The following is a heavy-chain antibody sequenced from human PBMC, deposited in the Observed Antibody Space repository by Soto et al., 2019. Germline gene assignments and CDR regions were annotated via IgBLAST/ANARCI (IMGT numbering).Heavy chain of an antibody. J-gene: IGHJ6*02. D-gene: IGHD2-2*02. CDR1: GYSFTTSW. CDR3: ARLSGCSSTSCYTHMDV. Sequence: PGASLKISCKGSGYSFTTSWIGWVRQMPGKGLEWMGIIYPGDSDTRYSPSFQGQVTISADKSISTAYLQWSSLKASDTAMYYCARLSGCSSTSCYTHMDVWGQGTTVTVSS. CDR2: IYPGDSDT. V-gene: IGHV5-51*01.